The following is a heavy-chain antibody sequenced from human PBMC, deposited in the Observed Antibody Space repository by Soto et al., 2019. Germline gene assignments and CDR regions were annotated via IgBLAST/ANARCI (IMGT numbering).Heavy chain of an antibody. V-gene: IGHV4-30-4*01. CDR3: DRGHHPPTDWFDP. CDR1: IGCIRIGVSY. CDR2: IYYNGIT. Sequence: PSETPCITCAFCIGCIRIGVSYGSWIRQPPGKGLEWIGYIYYNGITYYNPSLKSRLTISLDTSQNRFSLRLTSVTAADTAVYYCDRGHHPPTDWFDPWGQGTMVTVSS. J-gene: IGHJ5*02.